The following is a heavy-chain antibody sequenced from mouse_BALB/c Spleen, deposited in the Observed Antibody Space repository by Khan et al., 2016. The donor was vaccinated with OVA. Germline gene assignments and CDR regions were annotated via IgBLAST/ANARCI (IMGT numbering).Heavy chain of an antibody. CDR2: IDPYNDVT. V-gene: IGHV1S135*01. CDR1: GYSFTDYN. J-gene: IGHJ3*01. CDR3: ARGDYDYDVGLPAY. Sequence: EVQLQESGPELVKPGASVKVSCKASGYSFTDYNMYWVKQSHGKSLEWIGYIDPYNDVTSYNQKFKGKATLTVDKSSSTAFMHLNSLTSEDSAVYYWARGDYDYDVGLPAYWGQGTLVTVSA. D-gene: IGHD2-4*01.